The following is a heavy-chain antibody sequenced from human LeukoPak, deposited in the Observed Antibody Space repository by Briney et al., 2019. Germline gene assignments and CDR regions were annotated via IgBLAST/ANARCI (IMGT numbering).Heavy chain of an antibody. CDR1: GFSFSSFW. Sequence: PRGSLRLSCAASGFSFSSFWMGWVRQTPGKRPEWVANMNIDGSEKYYADSVKGRFSISRDNARNSVYLQMNSLRVEDTAVYYCARDPVEWELLLDYWGQGTLVTVSS. D-gene: IGHD1-26*01. CDR2: MNIDGSEK. V-gene: IGHV3-7*01. J-gene: IGHJ4*02. CDR3: ARDPVEWELLLDY.